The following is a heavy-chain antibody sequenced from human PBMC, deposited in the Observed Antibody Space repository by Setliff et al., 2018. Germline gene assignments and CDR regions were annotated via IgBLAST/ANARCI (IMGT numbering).Heavy chain of an antibody. CDR1: GGTFRNYG. D-gene: IGHD1-20*01. CDR3: AKDRVNDGIWEFDS. J-gene: IGHJ4*02. V-gene: IGHV1-69*05. Sequence: GPSVKVSCKASGGTFRNYGISWVRQAPGQGLDWMGGIIPIFGTANYAQKFQGRVTITTDDSTNTAYMELSSLRSEDTAVYYCAKDRVNDGIWEFDSWGQGLLVTVSS. CDR2: IIPIFGTA.